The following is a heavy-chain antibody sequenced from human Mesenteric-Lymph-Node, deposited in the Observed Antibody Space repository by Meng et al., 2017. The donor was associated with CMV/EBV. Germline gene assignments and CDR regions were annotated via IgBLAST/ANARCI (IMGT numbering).Heavy chain of an antibody. CDR3: ARVRDDYFDY. J-gene: IGHJ4*02. CDR1: GFTVSSNY. V-gene: IGHV3-66*01. CDR2: IFSGGST. Sequence: LRRSCTASGFTVSSNYMSWVRQAPGKGLEWVSVIFSGGSTYYADSMKGRFTISRDNSKNTLYLQMNSLRAEDTAVYYCARVRDDYFDYWGQGTLVTVSS.